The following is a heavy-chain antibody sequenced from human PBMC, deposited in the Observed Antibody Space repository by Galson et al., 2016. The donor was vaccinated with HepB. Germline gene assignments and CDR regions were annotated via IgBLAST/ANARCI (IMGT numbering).Heavy chain of an antibody. D-gene: IGHD1-14*01. CDR2: ISSRSNTI. Sequence: SLRLSCAASGFTFSGYGMNWVRQAPGKGLEWISYISSRSNTIYYADSVKGRFTISRDNAKNTLHLQMNSLRAEDTAVYYCVRDVSWNHDYWGQGTLVTVSP. CDR1: GFTFSGYG. CDR3: VRDVSWNHDY. V-gene: IGHV3-48*04. J-gene: IGHJ4*02.